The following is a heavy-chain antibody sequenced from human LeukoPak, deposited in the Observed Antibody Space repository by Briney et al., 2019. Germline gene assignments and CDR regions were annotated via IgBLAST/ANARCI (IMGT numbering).Heavy chain of an antibody. V-gene: IGHV3-23*01. J-gene: IGHJ6*02. CDR1: GFAFSSYA. CDR3: AKDLRIAAAGIDYYYYYGMDV. CDR2: ISGSGGST. D-gene: IGHD6-13*01. Sequence: GGSLRLSCAASGFAFSSYAMSWVRQAPGKGLEWVSAISGSGGSTYYADSVKGRFTISRDNSKNTLYLQMNSLRAEDTAVYYCAKDLRIAAAGIDYYYYYGMDVWGQGTTVTVSS.